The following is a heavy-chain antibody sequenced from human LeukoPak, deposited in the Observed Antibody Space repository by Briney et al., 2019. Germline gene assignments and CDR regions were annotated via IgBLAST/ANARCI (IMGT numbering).Heavy chain of an antibody. CDR1: GFTVSSNY. D-gene: IGHD6-19*01. CDR2: PYSGGAT. CDR3: TKLKGWYGEGFFDY. V-gene: IGHV3-53*01. J-gene: IGHJ4*02. Sequence: PGGSLRLSCAASGFTVSSNYMSWVRQPAGKGLEWVSVPYSGGATFYADSVKGRFTISRDTSKNTLYLQMNDLRADDTAVYYCTKLKGWYGEGFFDYWGQGTLVIVSS.